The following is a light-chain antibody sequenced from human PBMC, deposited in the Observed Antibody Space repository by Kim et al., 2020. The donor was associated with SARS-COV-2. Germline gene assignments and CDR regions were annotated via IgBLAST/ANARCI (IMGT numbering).Light chain of an antibody. CDR2: QDS. J-gene: IGLJ2*01. Sequence: VSPGRTASITCSGDKLGDKYACWYQQKPGQSPVLVIYQDSKRPSGIPERFSGSNSGNTATLTISGTQAMDETDYYCQAWDSSTVVFGGGTQLTVL. CDR3: QAWDSSTVV. V-gene: IGLV3-1*01. CDR1: KLGDKY.